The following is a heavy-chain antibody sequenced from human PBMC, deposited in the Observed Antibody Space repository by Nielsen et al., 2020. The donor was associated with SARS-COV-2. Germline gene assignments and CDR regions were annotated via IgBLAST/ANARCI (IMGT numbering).Heavy chain of an antibody. CDR2: IKQDGSEK. Sequence: GESLKISCAASGFTFSSYWMSWVRPAPGKGLEWVANIKQDGSEKYYVDSVKGRFTISRDNAKNSLYLQMNSLRAEDTAVYYCARRGHSGYRPYYFDYWGQGTLVTVSS. D-gene: IGHD5-12*01. CDR1: GFTFSSYW. J-gene: IGHJ4*02. V-gene: IGHV3-7*01. CDR3: ARRGHSGYRPYYFDY.